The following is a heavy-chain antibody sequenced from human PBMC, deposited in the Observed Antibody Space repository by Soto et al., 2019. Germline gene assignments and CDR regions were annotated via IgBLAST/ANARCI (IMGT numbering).Heavy chain of an antibody. J-gene: IGHJ3*02. CDR2: ISYDGSNK. CDR1: GFTFSSYA. Sequence: GSLRLSCAASGFTFSSYAMHRVRQAPGKGLEWVAVISYDGSNKYYADSVKGRFTISRDNSKNTLYLQMNSLRAEDTAVYYCAKATATGGGAFDICGQGTMVTVSS. D-gene: IGHD2-8*02. V-gene: IGHV3-30-3*01. CDR3: AKATATGGGAFDI.